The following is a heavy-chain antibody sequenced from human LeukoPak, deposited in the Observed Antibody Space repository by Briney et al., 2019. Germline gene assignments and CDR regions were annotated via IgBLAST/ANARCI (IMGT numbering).Heavy chain of an antibody. D-gene: IGHD4-17*01. J-gene: IGHJ4*02. CDR3: AKDGQDYGDYALGFY. Sequence: GGSLRLSCAASGFTFSSYAMTWVRQAPGKGLEWVSSFSFNGESTYYADSAKGRVTISRDNSKNTLYLQMNSLRAEDTAVYYCAKDGQDYGDYALGFYWGQGTLVTVSS. V-gene: IGHV3-23*01. CDR1: GFTFSSYA. CDR2: FSFNGEST.